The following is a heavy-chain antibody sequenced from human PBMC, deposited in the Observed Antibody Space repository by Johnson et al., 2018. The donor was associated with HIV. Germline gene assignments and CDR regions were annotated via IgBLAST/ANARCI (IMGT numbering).Heavy chain of an antibody. V-gene: IGHV3-30*02. D-gene: IGHD6-19*01. CDR3: AKDLEEGQQWLIGAFDI. CDR1: GFTFSSYG. J-gene: IGHJ3*02. Sequence: QVQLVESGGGVVQPGGSLRLSCEASGFTFSSYGMHWVRQAPGKGLEWVAFIRYDGSNKYYADSVKGRFTISRDNSKNTLYLQMNSLRAEDTAVYYCAKDLEEGQQWLIGAFDIWGQGTMVTVSS. CDR2: IRYDGSNK.